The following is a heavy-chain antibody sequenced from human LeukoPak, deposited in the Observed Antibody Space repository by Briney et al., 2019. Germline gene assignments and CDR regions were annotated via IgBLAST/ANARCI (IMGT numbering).Heavy chain of an antibody. D-gene: IGHD2-2*01. CDR1: GFTFGDYA. CDR3: TRARGYIVVVPAAPDY. CDR2: IRSKAYGGTT. J-gene: IGHJ4*02. Sequence: GGSLRLSCTASGFTFGDYAMSWFRQAPGKGLEWVGFIRSKAYGGTTEYAASVKGRFTISRDDSKSIAYLQMNSLKTEDTAVYYCTRARGYIVVVPAAPDYWGQGTLVTVSS. V-gene: IGHV3-49*03.